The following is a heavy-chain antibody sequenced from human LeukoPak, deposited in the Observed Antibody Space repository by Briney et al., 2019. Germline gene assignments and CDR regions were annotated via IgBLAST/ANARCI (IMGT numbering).Heavy chain of an antibody. CDR1: GGSISSGGYY. Sequence: SETLSLTCTVSGGSISSGGYYWSWIRQHPGKGLEWIGYIYYSGSTYYNPSLKSRVTISVDTSKNQFSLKLSSVTAADTAVYYCARGGIAARHFDYWGQGTLVTVSS. J-gene: IGHJ4*02. CDR2: IYYSGST. D-gene: IGHD6-6*01. CDR3: ARGGIAARHFDY. V-gene: IGHV4-31*03.